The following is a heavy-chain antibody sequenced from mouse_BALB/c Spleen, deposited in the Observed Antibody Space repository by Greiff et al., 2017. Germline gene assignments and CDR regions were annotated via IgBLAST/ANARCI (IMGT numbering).Heavy chain of an antibody. CDR2: ILPGSGST. CDR1: GYTFSSYW. D-gene: IGHD2-1*01. Sequence: QVQLKQSGAELMKPGASVKISCKATGYTFSSYWIEWVKQRPGHGLEWIGEILPGSGSTNYNEKFKGKATFTADTSSNTAYMQLSSLTSEDSAVYYCARSRGKYAMDYWGQGTSVTVSS. J-gene: IGHJ4*01. CDR3: ARSRGKYAMDY. V-gene: IGHV1-9*01.